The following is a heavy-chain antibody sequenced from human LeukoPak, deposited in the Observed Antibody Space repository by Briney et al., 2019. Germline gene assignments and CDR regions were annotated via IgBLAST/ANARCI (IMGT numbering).Heavy chain of an antibody. CDR2: ISAYNGNT. Sequence: GASVKVSCKASGYTFSNYGIRWVRQAPGQGLEWIGWISAYNGNTNYAQKFQGRVTMTTDTSTSTAYMELRSLRFDDTAVYYCARDDYCDYQRYWGQGTLVTVSS. V-gene: IGHV1-18*01. CDR1: GYTFSNYG. CDR3: ARDDYCDYQRY. J-gene: IGHJ4*02. D-gene: IGHD4-17*01.